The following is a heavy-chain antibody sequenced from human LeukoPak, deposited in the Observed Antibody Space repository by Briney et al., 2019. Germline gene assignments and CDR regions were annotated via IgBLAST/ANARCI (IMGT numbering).Heavy chain of an antibody. CDR2: IYHSGST. D-gene: IGHD6-6*01. Sequence: SETLSLTCAVSGGSISSGGYSWSWIRQPPGKGLEWIGYIYHSGSTYYNPSLQSRVTISVDTSKNQFSLNLNSVTAADTAVYYCARGGAARLHFQNWGQGTLVTVYS. CDR3: ARGGAARLHFQN. V-gene: IGHV4-30-2*01. J-gene: IGHJ1*01. CDR1: GGSISSGGYS.